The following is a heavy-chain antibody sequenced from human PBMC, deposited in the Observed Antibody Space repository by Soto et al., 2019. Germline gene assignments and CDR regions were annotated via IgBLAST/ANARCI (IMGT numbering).Heavy chain of an antibody. V-gene: IGHV2-5*02. CDR1: GFSLTSRGEG. CDR3: AHRLLLWFGDSIWGFDY. CDR2: TYWDDDK. Sequence: QITLKESGPTLVKPTQTRTLTCTFSGFSLTSRGEGVGWFRQPPGEALEWLGVTYWDDDKRYSPSPKSRLTITRDTSKNQEVLTMTNMDSVDTATYYCAHRLLLWFGDSIWGFDYWGQGTLVTVSS. D-gene: IGHD3-10*01. J-gene: IGHJ4*02.